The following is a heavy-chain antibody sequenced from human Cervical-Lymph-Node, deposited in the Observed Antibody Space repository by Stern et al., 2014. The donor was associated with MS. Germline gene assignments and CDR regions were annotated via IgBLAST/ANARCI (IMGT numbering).Heavy chain of an antibody. CDR2: ISYDGSNK. V-gene: IGHV3-30*01. CDR1: GFTFSSYA. Sequence: VQLVESGGGVVQPGRSLRLSCAASGFTFSSYAMHWVRQAPGKGLEWVAVISYDGSNKYYADSVKGRFTISRDNSKNTLYLRMNSLRAEDTAVYYCVVPAANFDYWGQGTLVTVSS. CDR3: VVPAANFDY. D-gene: IGHD2-2*01. J-gene: IGHJ4*02.